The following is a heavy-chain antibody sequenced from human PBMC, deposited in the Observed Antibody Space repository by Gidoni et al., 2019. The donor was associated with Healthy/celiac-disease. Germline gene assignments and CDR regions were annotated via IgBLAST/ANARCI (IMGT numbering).Heavy chain of an antibody. J-gene: IGHJ4*02. CDR1: GFTFSNAW. Sequence: EVQLVESGGGLVKPGGSLRLSCAASGFTFSNAWMSWVRQAPGKGLEWVVRIKTKTDGGTTDYAAPVKGRFTISRDDSKNTLYLQTNSLKTEDTAIYYCTTDLDQWLVRDYWGQGTLVTVSS. CDR3: TTDLDQWLVRDY. D-gene: IGHD6-19*01. CDR2: IKTKTDGGTT. V-gene: IGHV3-15*01.